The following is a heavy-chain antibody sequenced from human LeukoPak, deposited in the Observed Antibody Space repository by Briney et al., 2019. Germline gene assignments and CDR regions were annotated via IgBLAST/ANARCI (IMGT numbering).Heavy chain of an antibody. CDR2: IYPGDSDT. CDR1: RYSFTSYW. J-gene: IGHJ4*02. V-gene: IGHV5-51*01. CDR3: ARLRGSGSYLVDY. D-gene: IGHD3-10*01. Sequence: GESLKISCKGSRYSFTSYWIGWVRQMPGRGLEWMGIIYPGDSDTRHSPSFQGQVTISADKSISTAYVQWSSLKVSDTAMYYCARLRGSGSYLVDYWGQGTLVTVSS.